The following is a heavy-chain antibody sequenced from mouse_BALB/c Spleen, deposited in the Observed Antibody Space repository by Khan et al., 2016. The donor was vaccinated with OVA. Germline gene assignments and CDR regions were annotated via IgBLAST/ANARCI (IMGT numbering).Heavy chain of an antibody. CDR3: SLYGSRGDY. D-gene: IGHD1-1*01. Sequence: QVQLKQSGAELMKPGASVKISCKATGFTFSNYWIEWIKQRPGHGLEWIGQILPGSNITNYNEKFKGKATFTAETSSNTAYMQFSSLTSEDSAVYYCSLYGSRGDYWGQGTTVTVSS. CDR2: ILPGSNIT. V-gene: IGHV1-9*01. CDR1: GFTFSNYW. J-gene: IGHJ2*01.